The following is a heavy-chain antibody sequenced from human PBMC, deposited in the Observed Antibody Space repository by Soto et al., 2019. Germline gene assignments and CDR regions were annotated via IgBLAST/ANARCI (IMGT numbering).Heavy chain of an antibody. CDR3: ATSKGGVSTGPPTY. Sequence: EVQLVESGGALVQPGGSLRLSCAASGFTFSNYWMHWVRQAPGKGLVWISRMNSDGSNTVYADAVKGRFTISRDNAKNTVYLEMNSLGVADTAVYYCATSKGGVSTGPPTYWGQGTLVTVSS. CDR1: GFTFSNYW. V-gene: IGHV3-74*01. J-gene: IGHJ4*02. CDR2: MNSDGSNT. D-gene: IGHD2-2*01.